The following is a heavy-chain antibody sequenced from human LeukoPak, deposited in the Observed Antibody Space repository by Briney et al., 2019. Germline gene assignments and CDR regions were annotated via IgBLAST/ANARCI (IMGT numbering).Heavy chain of an antibody. J-gene: IGHJ4*02. CDR1: GGSISNGDHY. CDR3: ARGREWEPKVFDY. V-gene: IGHV4-61*08. Sequence: SETLSLTCTVSGGSISNGDHYWSWIRQHPGKGLEWIGHIYYSGSTNYNPSLKSRVTISVDTSKNQFSLKLSSVTAADTAVYYCARGREWEPKVFDYWGQGTLVTVSS. D-gene: IGHD1-26*01. CDR2: IYYSGST.